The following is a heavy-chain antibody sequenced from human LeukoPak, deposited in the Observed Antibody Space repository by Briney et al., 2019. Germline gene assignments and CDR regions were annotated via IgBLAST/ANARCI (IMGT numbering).Heavy chain of an antibody. CDR3: AKDMGSGSYYLTYFDY. CDR1: GFTFDDYA. CDR2: ISWNSGSI. D-gene: IGHD3-10*01. V-gene: IGHV3-9*01. Sequence: PGGSLRLSCAASGFTFDDYAMHWVRQAPGKDLEWVSGISWNSGSIGYADSVKGRFTISRDNAKNSLYLQMNSLRAEDTALYYCAKDMGSGSYYLTYFDYWGQGTLVTVSS. J-gene: IGHJ4*02.